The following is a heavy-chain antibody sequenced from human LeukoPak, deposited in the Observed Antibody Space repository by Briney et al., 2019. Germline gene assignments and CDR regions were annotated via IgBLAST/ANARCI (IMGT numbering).Heavy chain of an antibody. CDR2: INHSGST. V-gene: IGHV4-34*01. D-gene: IGHD3-3*01. CDR1: GGSFSGYY. CDR3: ARGFITIFGVGSRPLDY. Sequence: SETLSLTCAVYGGSFSGYYWSWIRQPPGKGLEWIGEINHSGSTNYNPSLKSRVTISVDTSKNQFSLKLGSVTAADTAVYYCARGFITIFGVGSRPLDYWGQGTLVTVSS. J-gene: IGHJ4*02.